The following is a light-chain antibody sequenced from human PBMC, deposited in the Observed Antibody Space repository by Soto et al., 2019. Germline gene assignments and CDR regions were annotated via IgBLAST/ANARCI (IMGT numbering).Light chain of an antibody. CDR1: SSNIGSNY. V-gene: IGLV1-47*01. CDR2: RNN. J-gene: IGLJ3*02. CDR3: AAWDDSLSGWV. Sequence: QSVLTQPPSASGTPGQRVTISCSGSSSNIGSNYVYWYQQLPGTAPKLLIYRNNQRPSGVPDRFSGSKSGTSASLAISGLRSEDAADYSRAAWDDSLSGWVFGGGTKLTVL.